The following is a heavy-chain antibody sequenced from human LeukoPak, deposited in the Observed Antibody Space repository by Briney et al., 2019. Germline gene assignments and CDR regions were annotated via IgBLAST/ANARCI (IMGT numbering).Heavy chain of an antibody. CDR2: IYSGGST. V-gene: IGHV3-53*01. CDR1: GFTFSSYA. Sequence: GGSLRLSCAASGFTFSSYAMLWVRQAPGKGLEWVSVIYSGGSTYYADSVKGRFTISRDNSKNTLYLQMNSLRAEDTAVYYCARAGSDRAPFDYWGQGALVTVSS. CDR3: ARAGSDRAPFDY. J-gene: IGHJ4*02.